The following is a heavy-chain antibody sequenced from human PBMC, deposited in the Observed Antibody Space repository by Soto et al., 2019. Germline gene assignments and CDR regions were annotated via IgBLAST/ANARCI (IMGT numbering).Heavy chain of an antibody. CDR3: VRDSGDQLVRRGFCYYYIDV. Sequence: EVQLVESGGGLVKPGGSLRLSCAASGVTFSSFSFNWVRQAPGKGLEWVSFILSSGGSIYYADSVKGRFTISRDNAKNSLYLQMNSLKDEDEAVYYCVRDSGDQLVRRGFCYYYIDVWGKGTTVTVSS. CDR2: ILSSGGSI. CDR1: GVTFSSFS. J-gene: IGHJ6*03. V-gene: IGHV3-21*01. D-gene: IGHD6-6*01.